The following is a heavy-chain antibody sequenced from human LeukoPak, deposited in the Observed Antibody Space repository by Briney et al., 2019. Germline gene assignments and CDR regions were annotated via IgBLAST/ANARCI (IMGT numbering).Heavy chain of an antibody. CDR1: GFTFSSYA. CDR3: AKDLDYGARVASDY. Sequence: PGGSLRLSCAASGFTFSSYAMSWVRQAPGKGLEWVSAISGSGGSTYYADSVKGRFTISRDNSKNTLYLQMNGLRAEDTAVYHCAKDLDYGARVASDYWGQGTLVTVSS. V-gene: IGHV3-23*01. CDR2: ISGSGGST. J-gene: IGHJ4*02. D-gene: IGHD4-17*01.